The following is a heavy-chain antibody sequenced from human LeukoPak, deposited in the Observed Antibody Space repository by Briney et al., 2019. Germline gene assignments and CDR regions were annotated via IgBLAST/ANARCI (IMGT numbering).Heavy chain of an antibody. V-gene: IGHV3-48*02. CDR1: GFTFSSYS. CDR2: ISSSSSTI. Sequence: GGSLRLSCAASGFTFSSYSMNWVRQAPGKGLEWVSYISSSSSTIYYADSVKGRFTISRDYAKNSLYLQMNSLRDEDTAVYYCARGNFDWVINWFDPWGQGTLVTVSS. CDR3: ARGNFDWVINWFDP. J-gene: IGHJ5*02. D-gene: IGHD3-9*01.